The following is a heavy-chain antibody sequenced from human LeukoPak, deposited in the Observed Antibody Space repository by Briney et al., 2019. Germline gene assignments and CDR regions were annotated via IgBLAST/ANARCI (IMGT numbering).Heavy chain of an antibody. J-gene: IGHJ6*02. V-gene: IGHV3-9*01. CDR1: GFSFDDYA. Sequence: GGSLRLSCAASGFSFDDYAMHWVRQAPGKGLEWVSGISWNGVNIGYADSVKGRLTISRDNAKNSLYLQMNSLRAEDTALYYCAKDGGDYYDSGSYGMDVWGQGTTVTVSS. CDR2: ISWNGVNI. CDR3: AKDGGDYYDSGSYGMDV. D-gene: IGHD3-10*01.